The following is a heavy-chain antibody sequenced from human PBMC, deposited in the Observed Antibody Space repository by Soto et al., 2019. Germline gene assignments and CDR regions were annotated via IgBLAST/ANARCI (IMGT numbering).Heavy chain of an antibody. J-gene: IGHJ4*02. CDR1: GGSFRNYA. D-gene: IGHD4-4*01. V-gene: IGHV1-69*15. CDR2: IVPIFDTT. CDR3: ATDGYSPSSLDY. Sequence: QVHLVQSGAEVKKPGSSVKVSCKASGGSFRNYAISWVRQAPGQGLEWLGTIVPIFDTTNFAQKFQRRVTITADESTNTAYLDLSSLRSEDTAVYYCATDGYSPSSLDYWGQGTLVTVSS.